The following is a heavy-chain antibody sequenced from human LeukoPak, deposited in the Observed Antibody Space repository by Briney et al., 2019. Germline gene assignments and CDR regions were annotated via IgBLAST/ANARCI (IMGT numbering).Heavy chain of an antibody. V-gene: IGHV1-46*01. J-gene: IGHJ4*02. CDR2: INPSGGST. CDR3: ARYRTNREESSYFDY. D-gene: IGHD7-27*01. CDR1: GYTFTSYY. Sequence: GASVKVSCKASGYTFTSYYMHWVRQAPGQGLEWMGIINPSGGSTSYAQKFQGRVTMTRDTSTSTVYMELSSLRSEDTAAYYCARYRTNREESSYFDYWGQGTLVTVSS.